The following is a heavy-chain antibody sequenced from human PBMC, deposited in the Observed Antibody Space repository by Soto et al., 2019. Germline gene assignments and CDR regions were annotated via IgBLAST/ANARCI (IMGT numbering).Heavy chain of an antibody. CDR2: ISYDGSNK. CDR3: AKGSSSWFYPFLAY. Sequence: QVQLVESGGGVVQPGRSLRLSCAASGFTFSSYGMHWVRQAPGKGLEWVAIISYDGSNKNYADSVKGRFTISRDNSKHTLYLQMNSLRGEDTAVYYCAKGSSSWFYPFLAYWGQRTLVTVSS. J-gene: IGHJ4*02. D-gene: IGHD6-13*01. CDR1: GFTFSSYG. V-gene: IGHV3-30*18.